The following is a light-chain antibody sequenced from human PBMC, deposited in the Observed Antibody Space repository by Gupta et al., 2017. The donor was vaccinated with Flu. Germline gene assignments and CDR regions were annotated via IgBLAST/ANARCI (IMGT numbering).Light chain of an antibody. CDR2: SNN. V-gene: IGLV1-44*01. Sequence: SVLTQTHSASVTPGHTVTISYSGSSPHIGSNTVNWDQQITGTAPKLLIYSNNQRPSGVPDRFSGSKFVTSASLAMSGLQSEDEADYYCAAWDDSMNGWVFGGGTKLTVL. J-gene: IGLJ3*02. CDR1: SPHIGSNT. CDR3: AAWDDSMNGWV.